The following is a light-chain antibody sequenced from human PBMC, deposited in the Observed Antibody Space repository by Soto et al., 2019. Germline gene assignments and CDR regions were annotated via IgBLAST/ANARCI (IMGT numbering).Light chain of an antibody. V-gene: IGKV1-6*01. CDR3: LQDYIYPYT. CDR2: AVS. J-gene: IGKJ2*01. CDR1: QGIRND. Sequence: AIQMTQSPSSLSASVGDRVTITCRASQGIRNDLGWYQQKPGQAPKLLVYAVSFLQSGVPSRFSGIESGTDFTLTISGLQPEDFATYYCLQDYIYPYTFGQGTTLEIK.